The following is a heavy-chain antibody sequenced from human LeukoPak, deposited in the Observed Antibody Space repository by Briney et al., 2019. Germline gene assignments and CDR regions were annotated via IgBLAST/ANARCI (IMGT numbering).Heavy chain of an antibody. CDR1: GYTFTSYD. Sequence: GASVRVSCKASGYTFTSYDINWVRQATGQGLEWMGWMNPNSGNTGYAQKFQGRVTMTRNTSISTAYMELSSLRSEDTAVYYCARVVGAAAAQSYYYYYGMDVWGQGTTVTVSS. CDR2: MNPNSGNT. V-gene: IGHV1-8*01. J-gene: IGHJ6*02. D-gene: IGHD6-13*01. CDR3: ARVVGAAAAQSYYYYYGMDV.